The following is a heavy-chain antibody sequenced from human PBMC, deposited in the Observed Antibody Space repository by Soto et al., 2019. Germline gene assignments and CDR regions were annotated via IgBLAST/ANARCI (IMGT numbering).Heavy chain of an antibody. CDR2: IYWDDDK. J-gene: IGHJ4*02. CDR3: AHTYYYTSGDYYYKDYFDY. V-gene: IGHV2-5*02. D-gene: IGHD3-22*01. Sequence: SGPTLVNPAQTFTLACTFSGFSLSTSGMGVGWIRQPPGKALEWLALIYWDDDKRYSPSLKSRLTITKDTSKNQVVLTMTNMDPVDTATYYCAHTYYYTSGDYYYKDYFDYWGQGTLVTVSS. CDR1: GFSLSTSGMG.